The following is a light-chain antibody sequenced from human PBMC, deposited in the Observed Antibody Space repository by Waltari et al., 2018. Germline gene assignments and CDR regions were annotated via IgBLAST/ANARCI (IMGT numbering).Light chain of an antibody. CDR1: QRLLHRNGSHY. Sequence: DIVMPQSALSLPVTSGEPAPISCRSSQRLLHRNGSHYVDWSLQKPGQSPQLLIYLGSNRACGAPDRFLGSGSGEDLTLKISRVDAEDAVVYYCMQALLTHPWTFDQGTKVEI. J-gene: IGKJ1*01. CDR2: LGS. CDR3: MQALLTHPWT. V-gene: IGKV2-28*01.